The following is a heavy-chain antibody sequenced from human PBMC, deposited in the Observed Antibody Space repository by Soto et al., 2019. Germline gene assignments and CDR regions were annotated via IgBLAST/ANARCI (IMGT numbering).Heavy chain of an antibody. D-gene: IGHD4-17*01. J-gene: IGHJ3*02. CDR2: ISASGTTT. Sequence: PGGSLRLSCAASGFTFSSYAMSWVRQAPGKGLEWVSSISASGTTTYDAESVKGRLTISRDNSKNTLYLQMNSLRAEDTAVYYCARILTATNAYHIWGQGTMVTVSS. CDR1: GFTFSSYA. CDR3: ARILTATNAYHI. V-gene: IGHV3-23*01.